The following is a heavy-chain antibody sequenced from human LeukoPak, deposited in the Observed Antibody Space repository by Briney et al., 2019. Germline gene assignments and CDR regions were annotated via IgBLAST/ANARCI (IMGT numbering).Heavy chain of an antibody. CDR2: IYTSGST. Sequence: ETLSLTCTVSGGSISSYFWSWIRQPAGKGLEWIGRIYTSGSTNYNPSLKSRVTMSVDTSKNQFSLKLSSVTAADTAVYYYAKVVVVASNWFDTWGQGTLVTVSS. D-gene: IGHD2-15*01. CDR3: AKVVVVASNWFDT. CDR1: GGSISSYF. J-gene: IGHJ5*02. V-gene: IGHV4-4*07.